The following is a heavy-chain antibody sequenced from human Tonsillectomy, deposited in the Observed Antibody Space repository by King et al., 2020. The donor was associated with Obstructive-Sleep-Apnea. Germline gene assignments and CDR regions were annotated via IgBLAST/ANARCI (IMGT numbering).Heavy chain of an antibody. J-gene: IGHJ6*02. CDR2: IVIGSGDT. CDR1: GFTFKTSG. CDR3: AAGTTDYYYFGMDV. D-gene: IGHD4-11*01. V-gene: IGHV1-58*01. Sequence: QLVQSGPEVKKPGTSVKVSCKASGFTFKTSGVQWVRQARGQRLEWIGLIVIGSGDTYYAQQFQDRVTRTTDRTAGTASMDLINLRSEDTAVYYCAAGTTDYYYFGMDVWGQGTTVTVSS.